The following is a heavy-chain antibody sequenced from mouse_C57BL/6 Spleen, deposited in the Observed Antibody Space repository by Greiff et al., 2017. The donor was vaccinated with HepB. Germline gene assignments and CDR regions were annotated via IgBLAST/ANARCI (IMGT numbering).Heavy chain of an antibody. CDR3: ARSKDLLLRMDY. J-gene: IGHJ4*01. Sequence: VQLQQSGAELAKPGASVKLSCKASGYTFTSYWMHWVKQRPGQGLEWIGYINPSSGYTKYNQKFKDKATLTAAKSSSTAYMQRSSLTYEDSAVYYCARSKDLLLRMDYWGQGTSVTVSS. V-gene: IGHV1-7*01. CDR2: INPSSGYT. CDR1: GYTFTSYW. D-gene: IGHD1-1*01.